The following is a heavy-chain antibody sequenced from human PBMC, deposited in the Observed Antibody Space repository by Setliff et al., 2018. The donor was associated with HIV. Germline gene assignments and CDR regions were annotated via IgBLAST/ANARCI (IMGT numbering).Heavy chain of an antibody. Sequence: GSGPTLVNPTQTLTLTCTFPGFSLSTSCVCVSWLRQPPGKALGWLARIDWDDDKFYSTSLKTRLTISKDTSKNQVVLTMTNMDPVDTATYYCARMGFDALLDHWGQGTLVTVSS. CDR3: ARMGFDALLDH. CDR1: GFSLSTSCVC. V-gene: IGHV2-70*17. CDR2: IDWDDDK. J-gene: IGHJ5*02. D-gene: IGHD2-2*01.